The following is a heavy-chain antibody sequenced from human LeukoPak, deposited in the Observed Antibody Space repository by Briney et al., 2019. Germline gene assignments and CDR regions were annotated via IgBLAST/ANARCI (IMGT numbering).Heavy chain of an antibody. V-gene: IGHV1-2*02. CDR3: ARDSSGWYGRGYYFDY. J-gene: IGHJ4*02. CDR2: INPNSGGT. CDR1: GYTFTGYY. D-gene: IGHD6-19*01. Sequence: ASVKVSCKASGYTFTGYYMHWVRQAPGQGLEWMGWINPNSGGTNYAQKFQGRVTMTRGTSISTAYMELSRLRSDDTAVYYCARDSSGWYGRGYYFDYWGQGTLVTVSS.